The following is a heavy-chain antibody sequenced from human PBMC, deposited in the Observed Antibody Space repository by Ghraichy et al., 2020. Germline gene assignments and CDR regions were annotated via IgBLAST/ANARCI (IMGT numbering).Heavy chain of an antibody. D-gene: IGHD1-20*01. Sequence: SETLSLTCAVYGGSFSGYYWSWIRQPPGKGLEWIGEINHSGSTNYNPSLKSRVTISVDTSKNQFSLKLSSVTAADTAVYYCARTLGYNWNDVIWFDPWGQGTLVTVSS. V-gene: IGHV4-34*01. J-gene: IGHJ5*02. CDR2: INHSGST. CDR1: GGSFSGYY. CDR3: ARTLGYNWNDVIWFDP.